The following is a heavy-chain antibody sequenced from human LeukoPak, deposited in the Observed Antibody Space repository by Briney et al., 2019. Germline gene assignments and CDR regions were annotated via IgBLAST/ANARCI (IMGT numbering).Heavy chain of an antibody. V-gene: IGHV4-59*12. J-gene: IGHJ4*02. CDR3: VIHDYGDYPAIFDY. CDR1: GGSISSYY. CDR2: IYYSGST. Sequence: SETLSLTCTVSGGSISSYYSSWIRQPPGKGLEWIGYIYYSGSTNYNPSLKSRVTMSVDTSKNQFSLKLSSVTAADTAVYYCVIHDYGDYPAIFDYWGQGTLVTVSS. D-gene: IGHD4-17*01.